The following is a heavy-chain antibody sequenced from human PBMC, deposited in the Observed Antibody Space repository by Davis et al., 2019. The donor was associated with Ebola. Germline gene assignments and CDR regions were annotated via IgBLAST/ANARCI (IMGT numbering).Heavy chain of an antibody. Sequence: AASVKVSCKASGYTFTGYYMHWVRQAPGQGLEWMGWINPNSGGTNYAQKFQGWVTMTRDTSISTAYMELSRLRSDDTAVYYCARERGDYEYVHFDYWGQGTLVTVSS. CDR3: ARERGDYEYVHFDY. CDR1: GYTFTGYY. J-gene: IGHJ4*02. CDR2: INPNSGGT. D-gene: IGHD4-17*01. V-gene: IGHV1-2*04.